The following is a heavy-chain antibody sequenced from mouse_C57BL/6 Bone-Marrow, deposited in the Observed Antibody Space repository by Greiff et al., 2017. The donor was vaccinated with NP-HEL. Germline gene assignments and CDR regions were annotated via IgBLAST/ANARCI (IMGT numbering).Heavy chain of an antibody. J-gene: IGHJ3*01. CDR3: TPITTVVATPFAY. CDR1: GFNIKDYY. CDR2: IDPADGDP. Sequence: EVQLQQSGAELVRPGASVKLSCTASGFNIKDYYMHWVKQRPEQGLEWIGRIDPADGDPEYAPKFQGTATMTADTSSNTAYLQLSSLTSEDTAVYYCTPITTVVATPFAYWGQGTLVTVSA. D-gene: IGHD1-1*01. V-gene: IGHV14-1*01.